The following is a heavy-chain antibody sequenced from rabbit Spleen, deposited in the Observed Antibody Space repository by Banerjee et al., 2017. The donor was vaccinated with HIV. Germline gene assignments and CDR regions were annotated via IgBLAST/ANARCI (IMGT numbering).Heavy chain of an antibody. D-gene: IGHD1-1*01. CDR2: IDPVFAYT. V-gene: IGHV1S7*01. CDR1: GFDFSSYG. CDR3: ARDTSSSFSSYGMDL. J-gene: IGHJ6*01. Sequence: QLKESGGGLVQPGGSLKLSCKGSGFDFSSYGISWVRQAPGKGLEWIGYIDPVFAYTYYATWVNGRFSISRENTQTTVYLQLNSLTVADTATYFCARDTSSSFSSYGMDLWGPGTLVTVS.